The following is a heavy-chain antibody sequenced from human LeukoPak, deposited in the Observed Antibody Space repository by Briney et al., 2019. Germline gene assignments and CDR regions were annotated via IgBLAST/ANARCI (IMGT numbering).Heavy chain of an antibody. D-gene: IGHD2-15*01. CDR2: INPNSGGT. CDR3: ARDRCSGGSCYSHFDY. Sequence: ASAKVSCKASGYTFTGYYMHWVRQAPGQGLEWMGWINPNSGGTNYAQKFQGRVTMTRDTSISTAYMELSRLRSDGTAVYYCARDRCSGGSCYSHFDYWGQGTLVTVSS. V-gene: IGHV1-2*02. CDR1: GYTFTGYY. J-gene: IGHJ4*02.